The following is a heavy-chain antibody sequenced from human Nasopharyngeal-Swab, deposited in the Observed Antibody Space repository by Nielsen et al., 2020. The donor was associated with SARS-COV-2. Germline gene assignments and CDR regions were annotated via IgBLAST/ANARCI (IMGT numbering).Heavy chain of an antibody. V-gene: IGHV4-59*08. J-gene: IGHJ4*02. CDR3: ARLEYYFDY. CDR1: GGSISSYY. Sequence: SEILSLTCTVSGGSISSYYWSWIRQPPGKGLEWIGYIYYSGSTNYNPSLKSRVTISVDTSKNQFSLKLSSVTAADTAVYYCARLEYYFDYWGQGTLVTVSS. CDR2: IYYSGST.